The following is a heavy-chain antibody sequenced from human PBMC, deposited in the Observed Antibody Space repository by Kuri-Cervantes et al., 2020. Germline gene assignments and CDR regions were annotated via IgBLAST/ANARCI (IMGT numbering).Heavy chain of an antibody. Sequence: ASVKVSCKASGYTFTSYAMHWVRQAPGQRLEWMGWINAGNGNTKYSQKFQGRVTITRDTSASTAYMELSSLRSDDTAVYYCARAGAVGYSGSYGACDYWGQGTLVTVSS. CDR2: INAGNGNT. V-gene: IGHV1-3*01. D-gene: IGHD1-26*01. CDR1: GYTFTSYA. J-gene: IGHJ4*02. CDR3: ARAGAVGYSGSYGACDY.